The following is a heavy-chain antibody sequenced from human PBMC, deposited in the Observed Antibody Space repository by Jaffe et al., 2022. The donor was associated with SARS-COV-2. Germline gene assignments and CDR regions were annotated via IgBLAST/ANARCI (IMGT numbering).Heavy chain of an antibody. Sequence: QVQLQESGPGLVKPSQTLSLTCTVSGGSISSGGYYWSWIRQHPGKGLEWIGYIYYSGSTYYNPSLKSRVTISVDTSKNQFSLKLSSVTAADTAVYYCARTLWMGFWSGYYGNPNWFDPWGQGTLVTVSS. D-gene: IGHD3-3*01. J-gene: IGHJ5*02. V-gene: IGHV4-31*03. CDR2: IYYSGST. CDR1: GGSISSGGYY. CDR3: ARTLWMGFWSGYYGNPNWFDP.